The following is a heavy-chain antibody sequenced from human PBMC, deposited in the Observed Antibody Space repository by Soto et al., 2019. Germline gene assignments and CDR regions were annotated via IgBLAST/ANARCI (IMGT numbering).Heavy chain of an antibody. CDR3: ARQVKYYYYGMDV. D-gene: IGHD3-10*01. Sequence: SVKVSCKASGGTFSSDAISWVRQAPGQGLEWMGGIIPIFGTANYAQKFQGRVTITADESTSTVYMELSSLRSEDTAVYYCARQVKYYYYGMDVWGQGTTVTVSS. J-gene: IGHJ6*02. CDR2: IIPIFGTA. CDR1: GGTFSSDA. V-gene: IGHV1-69*13.